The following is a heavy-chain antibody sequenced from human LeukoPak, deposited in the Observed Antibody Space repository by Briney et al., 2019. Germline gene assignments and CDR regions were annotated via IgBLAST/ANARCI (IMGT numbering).Heavy chain of an antibody. D-gene: IGHD1-26*01. Sequence: ASVKVSCKASGYTFTSYDINWVRQATGQGLEWMGWINPNSGNTGYAQKFQGRVTMTRDMSTSTVYMELSSLRSEGTAVYYCARDKEGATLEYWGQGTLVTVSS. CDR1: GYTFTSYD. CDR2: INPNSGNT. CDR3: ARDKEGATLEY. J-gene: IGHJ4*02. V-gene: IGHV1-8*01.